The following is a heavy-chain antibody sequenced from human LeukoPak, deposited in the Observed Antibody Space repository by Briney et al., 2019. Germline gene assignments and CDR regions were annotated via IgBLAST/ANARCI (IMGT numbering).Heavy chain of an antibody. Sequence: SETLSLTCTVSNYSISTDYYWSWIRQPPGKGLEWIGEINHSGSTNYNPSLKSRVTISVDTSKNQFSLKLSSVTAADTAVYYCARRWAGAVAGNIDYWGQGTLVTVSS. D-gene: IGHD6-19*01. CDR1: NYSISTDYY. J-gene: IGHJ4*02. CDR3: ARRWAGAVAGNIDY. V-gene: IGHV4-34*01. CDR2: INHSGST.